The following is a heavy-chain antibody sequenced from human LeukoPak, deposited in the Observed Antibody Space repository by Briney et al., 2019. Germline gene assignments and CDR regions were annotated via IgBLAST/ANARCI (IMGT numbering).Heavy chain of an antibody. CDR2: IYHTGNA. CDR1: GGSISGSSYSY. D-gene: IGHD4-17*01. Sequence: SETLSLTCSVSGGSISGSSYSYWSWIRQRPGKDLEWIGYIYHTGNAYYNPSLKSRVTISVDTSKNQFSLKLSSVTAADTAVYYCARDYGDSGNNWFDPWGQGTLATVSS. CDR3: ARDYGDSGNNWFDP. J-gene: IGHJ5*02. V-gene: IGHV4-30-4*08.